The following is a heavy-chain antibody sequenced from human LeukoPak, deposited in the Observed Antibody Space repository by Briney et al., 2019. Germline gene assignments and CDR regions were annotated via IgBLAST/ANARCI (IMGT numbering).Heavy chain of an antibody. D-gene: IGHD4-17*01. Sequence: GGSLRLSCSASGFTFDDYAVSWFRQAPGKGLEWVGFIRSKAFGGTPEYAASVRGSFTISRDDSKSIAYLQMNSLKTEDTAVYYCTRNTVTVHFDYWSQGTLVTVSS. CDR2: IRSKAFGGTP. J-gene: IGHJ4*02. CDR1: GFTFDDYA. V-gene: IGHV3-49*03. CDR3: TRNTVTVHFDY.